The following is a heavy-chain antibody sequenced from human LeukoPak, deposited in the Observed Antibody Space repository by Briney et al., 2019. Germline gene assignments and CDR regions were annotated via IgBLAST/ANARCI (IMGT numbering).Heavy chain of an antibody. CDR1: GFIFSSYG. D-gene: IGHD6-13*01. J-gene: IGHJ4*02. V-gene: IGHV3-30*18. CDR2: ISYDGSTK. CDR3: AKGRNSNWYYSDY. Sequence: GGSLRLSCAASGFIFSSYGMHWVRHAPGKGLEWVAAISYDGSTKYYADSVKGRFTNSRDNSKNTLYLQMNSLRAEDTALYYCAKGRNSNWYYSDYWGQGTLVAVSS.